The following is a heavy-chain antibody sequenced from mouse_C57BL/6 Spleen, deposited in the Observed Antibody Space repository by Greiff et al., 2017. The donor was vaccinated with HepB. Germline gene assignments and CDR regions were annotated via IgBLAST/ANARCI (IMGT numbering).Heavy chain of an antibody. CDR2: ISYDGSN. Sequence: EVKVEESGPGLVKPSQSLSLTCSVTGYSITSGYYWNWIRQFPGNKLEWMGYISYDGSNNYNPSLKNRISITRDTSKNQFFLKLNSVTTEDTATYYCARGDGYYYWGQGTTLTVSS. D-gene: IGHD2-3*01. CDR3: ARGDGYYY. CDR1: GYSITSGYY. J-gene: IGHJ2*01. V-gene: IGHV3-6*01.